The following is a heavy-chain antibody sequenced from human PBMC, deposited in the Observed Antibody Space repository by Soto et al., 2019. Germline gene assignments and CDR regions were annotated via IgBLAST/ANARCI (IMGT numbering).Heavy chain of an antibody. CDR2: ISSTTNYI. J-gene: IGHJ4*02. CDR1: GFTFTRYS. CDR3: ARESEDLTSNFDY. V-gene: IGHV3-21*06. Sequence: PGGSLRLSCAASGFTFTRYSMNWVRQAPGKGLEWVSSISSTTNYIYYGDSMKGRFTISRDNAKNSLYLEMNSLRAEDTAVYYCARESEDLTSNFDYWSQGTLVLVSS.